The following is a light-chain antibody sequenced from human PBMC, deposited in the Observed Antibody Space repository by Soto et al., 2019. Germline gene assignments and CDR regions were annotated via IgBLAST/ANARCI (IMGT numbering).Light chain of an antibody. J-gene: IGLJ2*01. CDR1: TGAVTSGYY. Sequence: QAVVTQEPSLTVSPGGTVTLTCASSTGAVTSGYYPNWYQQKPGQAPRVLIYNTNNKHSWTPARFSGSLLGGKAALTLSGVQPEDEAEYYCLLYYGGAQVFGGGTKLTVL. V-gene: IGLV7-43*01. CDR3: LLYYGGAQV. CDR2: NTN.